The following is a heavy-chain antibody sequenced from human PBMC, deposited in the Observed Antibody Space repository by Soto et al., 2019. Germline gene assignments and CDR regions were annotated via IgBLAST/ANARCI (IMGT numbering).Heavy chain of an antibody. CDR1: GGTFSSYA. Sequence: SVKVSCKASGGTFSSYAISWVRQAPGQGLEWMGGIIPIFGTANYAQKFQGRVTMTTDTSTSTAYMELRSLRSDDTAVYYCARDPRSGHDSYYYYYGMDVWGQGTTVTVSS. CDR3: ARDPRSGHDSYYYYYGMDV. D-gene: IGHD5-12*01. CDR2: IIPIFGTA. J-gene: IGHJ6*02. V-gene: IGHV1-69*05.